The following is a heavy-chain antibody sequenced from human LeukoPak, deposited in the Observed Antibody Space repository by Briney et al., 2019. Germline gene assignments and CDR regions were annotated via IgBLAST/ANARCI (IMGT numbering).Heavy chain of an antibody. CDR1: GYTFTGYY. CDR3: ARDPYGSGSSGADY. Sequence: ASVKVSCKASGYTFTGYYMHWVRQAPGQGLEWMGWISPNSGGTNYAQKFQGRVTMTRDTSISTAYMELSRLRSDDTAVYYCARDPYGSGSSGADYWGQGTLVTVSS. CDR2: ISPNSGGT. V-gene: IGHV1-2*02. D-gene: IGHD3-10*01. J-gene: IGHJ4*02.